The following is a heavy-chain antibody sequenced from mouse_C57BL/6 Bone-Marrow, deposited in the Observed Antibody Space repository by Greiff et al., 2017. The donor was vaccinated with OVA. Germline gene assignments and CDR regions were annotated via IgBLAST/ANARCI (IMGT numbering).Heavy chain of an antibody. D-gene: IGHD2-3*01. CDR2: IRSKSNNYAT. CDR3: VRHRGDGLGFDY. V-gene: IGHV10-1*01. J-gene: IGHJ2*01. Sequence: EVQRVESGGGLVQPKGSLKLSCAASGFSFNTYAMNWVRQAPGKGLEWVARIRSKSNNYATYYADSVKDRFTISRDDSESMLYLQMNNLKTEDTAMYYCVRHRGDGLGFDYWVQGTTLTVSS. CDR1: GFSFNTYA.